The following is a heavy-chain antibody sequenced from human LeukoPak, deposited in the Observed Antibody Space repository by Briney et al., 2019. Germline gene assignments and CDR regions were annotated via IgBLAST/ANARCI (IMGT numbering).Heavy chain of an antibody. CDR3: ARDYGDHYDSSGYYYWFDP. D-gene: IGHD3-22*01. CDR1: GGSISSCS. J-gene: IGHJ5*02. Sequence: SETLSLTCTVSGGSISSCSWSWIRQPPGKGLEWIGYIYYIGATDYNPSLKSRVTMSVDTSKNQFSLKLSSVTAADTAVYYCARDYGDHYDSSGYYYWFDPWGQGTLVTVSA. CDR2: IYYIGAT. V-gene: IGHV4-59*01.